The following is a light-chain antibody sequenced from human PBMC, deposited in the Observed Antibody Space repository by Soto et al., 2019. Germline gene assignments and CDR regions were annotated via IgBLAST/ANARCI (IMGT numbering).Light chain of an antibody. CDR3: QTWGTGIVV. CDR2: LNSDGSH. CDR1: SGHSSYA. J-gene: IGLJ2*01. V-gene: IGLV4-69*01. Sequence: QPELTQSPSASASLGASVKLTCTLTSGHSSYAIAWHQQQPEKGPRYLMKLNSDGSHSKGDGIPDRFSGSSSGAERYLTISCLQSEDEADFYCQTWGTGIVVFGGGTKLTVL.